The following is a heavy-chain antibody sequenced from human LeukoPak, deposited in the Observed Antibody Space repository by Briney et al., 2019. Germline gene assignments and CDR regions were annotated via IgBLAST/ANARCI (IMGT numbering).Heavy chain of an antibody. CDR3: ARVLPDTAMGSGGMDV. CDR2: IYYSGST. Sequence: PSETLSLTCTVSGGSISSYYWSWIRQPPGKGLEWIGYIYYSGSTNYNPSLQSRVTISVDTSKNQFSLKLSSVTAADTAVYYCARVLPDTAMGSGGMDVWGQGTTVTVSS. V-gene: IGHV4-59*12. D-gene: IGHD5-18*01. CDR1: GGSISSYY. J-gene: IGHJ6*02.